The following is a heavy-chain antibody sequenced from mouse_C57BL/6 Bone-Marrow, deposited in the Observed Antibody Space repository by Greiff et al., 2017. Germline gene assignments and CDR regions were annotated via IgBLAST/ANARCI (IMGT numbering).Heavy chain of an antibody. D-gene: IGHD1-1*01. J-gene: IGHJ4*01. Sequence: VHVKQSGAELVRPGASVKLSCTASGFNIKDYYMHWVKQRPEQGLEWIGRIDPEDGDTEYAPKFQGKATMTADTSSNTAYLQLSSLTSEDTAVYYCTSITTVVARATLWGQGTSVTVSS. CDR2: IDPEDGDT. CDR3: TSITTVVARATL. CDR1: GFNIKDYY. V-gene: IGHV14-1*01.